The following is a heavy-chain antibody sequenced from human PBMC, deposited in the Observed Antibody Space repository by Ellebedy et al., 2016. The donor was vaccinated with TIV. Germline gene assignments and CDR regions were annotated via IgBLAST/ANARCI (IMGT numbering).Heavy chain of an antibody. CDR3: ARDPGIAVAGTVPPNIGFDL. J-gene: IGHJ4*02. D-gene: IGHD6-19*01. CDR1: GFTFSIYG. Sequence: GGSLRLSCAASGFTFSIYGMQWVRQAPGKGLEWVALMWYDGTKKFYAESVKGRFTISRDNSKNTLYLQMNSLRAEDTAVYHCARDPGIAVAGTVPPNIGFDLWGQGTLLTVSS. CDR2: MWYDGTKK. V-gene: IGHV3-33*01.